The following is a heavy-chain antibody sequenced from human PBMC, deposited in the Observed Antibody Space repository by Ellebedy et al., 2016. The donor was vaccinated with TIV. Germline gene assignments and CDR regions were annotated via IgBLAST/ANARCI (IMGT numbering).Heavy chain of an antibody. J-gene: IGHJ4*02. V-gene: IGHV3-30*03. CDR3: AREVAVAGQGRSDF. Sequence: GESLKLSCAASGFTFSNYAMNWVRQAPGKGLEWVAFISSDGSDKYYADSVRDRFTISRDSASNSVSLEMNSLRAEDTGVYYCAREVAVAGQGRSDFWGQGTLVTVSS. CDR1: GFTFSNYA. CDR2: ISSDGSDK. D-gene: IGHD6-19*01.